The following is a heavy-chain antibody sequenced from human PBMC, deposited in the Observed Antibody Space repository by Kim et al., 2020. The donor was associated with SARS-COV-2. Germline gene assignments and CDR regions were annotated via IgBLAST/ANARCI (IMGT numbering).Heavy chain of an antibody. J-gene: IGHJ6*02. V-gene: IGHV3-30*18. CDR3: AKDEAYYDFWSGYFPGDTYYYYYGMDV. CDR1: TGSFSGHY. D-gene: IGHD3-3*01. Sequence: LSLTCAVYTGSFSGHYWSWVRQAPGKGLEWVAVISYDGSNKYYADSVKGRFTISRDNSKNTLYLQMNSLRAEDTAVYYCAKDEAYYDFWSGYFPGDTYYYYYGMDVWGQGTTVTVSS. CDR2: ISYDGSNK.